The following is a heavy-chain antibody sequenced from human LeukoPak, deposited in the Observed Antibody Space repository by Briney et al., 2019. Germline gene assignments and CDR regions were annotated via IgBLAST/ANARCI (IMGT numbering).Heavy chain of an antibody. J-gene: IGHJ4*02. CDR3: ARDGRYDFWSGYYPFDY. Sequence: ASVKVSCKASGYTSTSYAMNWVRQAPGQGLEWMGWISAYNGNTNYAQKLQGRVTMTTDTSTSTAYMELRSLRSDDTAVYYCARDGRYDFWSGYYPFDYWGQGTLVTVSS. CDR2: ISAYNGNT. CDR1: GYTSTSYA. D-gene: IGHD3-3*01. V-gene: IGHV1-18*01.